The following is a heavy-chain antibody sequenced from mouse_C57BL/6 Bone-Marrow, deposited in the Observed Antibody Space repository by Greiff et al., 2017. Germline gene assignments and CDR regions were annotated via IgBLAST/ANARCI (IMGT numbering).Heavy chain of an antibody. CDR1: GFTFSSYG. Sequence: EVQLVESGGDLVKPGGSLKLSCAASGFTFSSYGMSWVRQTPDKRLEWVATISSGGSYTYYPDSVKGRFTISRDNAKNTLYLQMSSLKSEDTAMYYCARLELTGGYYFDYWGQGTTLTVSS. CDR2: ISSGGSYT. J-gene: IGHJ2*01. D-gene: IGHD4-1*01. V-gene: IGHV5-6*01. CDR3: ARLELTGGYYFDY.